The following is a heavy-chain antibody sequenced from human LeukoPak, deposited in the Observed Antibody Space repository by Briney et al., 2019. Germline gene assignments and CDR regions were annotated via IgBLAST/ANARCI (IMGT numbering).Heavy chain of an antibody. Sequence: PGGSLRLSCAASGFTFSASPMHWVRQASGKVLEWVGRITGTYATSYSASVKGRFTISRDDSKYTTYLQMNSLETEDTAVYYCTREGCGATSCYTNDYWGQGTLVTVPS. CDR1: GFTFSASP. J-gene: IGHJ4*02. D-gene: IGHD2-2*02. CDR3: TREGCGATSCYTNDY. CDR2: ITGTYAT. V-gene: IGHV3-73*01.